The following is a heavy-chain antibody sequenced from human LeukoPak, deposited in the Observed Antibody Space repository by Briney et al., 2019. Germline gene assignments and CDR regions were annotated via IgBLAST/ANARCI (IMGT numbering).Heavy chain of an antibody. CDR1: GFTFSSYS. D-gene: IGHD3-10*01. J-gene: IGHJ6*02. Sequence: GGSLRLPCAASGFTFSSYSMNWVRQAPGKGLEWVSSISSSSSYIYYADSVKGRFTISRDNAKNSRYLQMNSLRAEDTAVYYCARGYGSGRYYGMDVWGQGPTVTVSS. CDR2: ISSSSSYI. CDR3: ARGYGSGRYYGMDV. V-gene: IGHV3-21*01.